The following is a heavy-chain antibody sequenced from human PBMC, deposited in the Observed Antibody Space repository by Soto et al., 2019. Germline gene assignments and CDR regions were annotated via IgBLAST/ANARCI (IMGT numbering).Heavy chain of an antibody. Sequence: PSETLSLTCTVSGGSVSSSFFYWSWVRQPPGQRLEWIGYIYYTGTTNYNPSLASRVAMSVDTSKKQFTLNLRSLTAADTARYYCARLTTSIGWSLFDSWGQGMLVTVSS. CDR1: GGSVSSSFFY. CDR3: ARLTTSIGWSLFDS. D-gene: IGHD6-19*01. J-gene: IGHJ4*02. V-gene: IGHV4-61*01. CDR2: IYYTGTT.